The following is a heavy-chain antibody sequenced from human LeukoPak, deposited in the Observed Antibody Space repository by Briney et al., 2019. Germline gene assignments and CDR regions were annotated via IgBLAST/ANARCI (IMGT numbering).Heavy chain of an antibody. J-gene: IGHJ4*02. V-gene: IGHV4-30-4*01. CDR2: IYYSGST. Sequence: SQTLSLTCTVSGGSISSGDYYWRWIRQPPGKGLEWIGYIYYSGSTYYNPSLKSRVTISVDTSKNQFSQKLSSVTAADTAVYYCAALTTVTTSFDYWGQGTLVTVSS. CDR3: AALTTVTTSFDY. CDR1: GGSISSGDYY. D-gene: IGHD4-11*01.